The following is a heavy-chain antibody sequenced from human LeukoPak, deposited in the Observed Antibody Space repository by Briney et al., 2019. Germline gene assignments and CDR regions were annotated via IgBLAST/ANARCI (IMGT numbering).Heavy chain of an antibody. CDR2: INHSGST. CDR1: GGSFSGYY. D-gene: IGHD6-13*01. CDR3: VGFGSSWYGGSDY. V-gene: IGHV4-34*01. Sequence: SETLSLTCAVYGGSFSGYYWSWIRQPPGKGLEWIGEINHSGSTNYNPSLKSRVTISVDTSKNQFSLKLSSVTAADTAVYYCVGFGSSWYGGSDYWGQGTLVTVSS. J-gene: IGHJ4*02.